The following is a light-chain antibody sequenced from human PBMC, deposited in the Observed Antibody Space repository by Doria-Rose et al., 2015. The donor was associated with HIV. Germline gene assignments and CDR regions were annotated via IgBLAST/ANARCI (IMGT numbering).Light chain of an antibody. V-gene: IGKV4-1*01. CDR3: QQYFTTPRT. CDR2: WAS. Sequence: NYLAWYQQKAGQPPNLLIYWASTRESGVPDRFSGSGSGTDFTLTISSLQAEDVAVYYCQQYFTTPRTFGQGTKVEI. J-gene: IGKJ1*01. CDR1: NY.